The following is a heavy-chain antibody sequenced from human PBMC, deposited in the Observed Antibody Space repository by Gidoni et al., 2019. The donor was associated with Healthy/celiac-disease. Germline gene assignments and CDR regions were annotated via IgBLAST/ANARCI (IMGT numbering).Heavy chain of an antibody. J-gene: IGHJ4*02. Sequence: TFTSYYMHWVRQAPGQGLEWMGIINPSGGSTSYAQKFQGRVTMTRDTSTSTVYMELSSLRSEDTAVYYCARVLGCSSTSCPFDYWGQGTLVTVSS. CDR1: TFTSYY. CDR3: ARVLGCSSTSCPFDY. D-gene: IGHD2-2*01. CDR2: INPSGGST. V-gene: IGHV1-46*03.